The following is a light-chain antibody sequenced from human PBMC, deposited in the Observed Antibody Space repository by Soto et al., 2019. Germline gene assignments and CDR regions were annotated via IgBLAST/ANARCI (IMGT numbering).Light chain of an antibody. J-gene: IGKJ1*01. CDR3: QQSYSTPRT. CDR2: AAS. V-gene: IGKV1-39*01. Sequence: IQMSQSPAALSAKVGDRVTITCRARQSISIWLAWYQQKPGKAPKLLIYAASSLQSGVPSRFSGSGSGTDFTLTISSLQPEDFATYYCQQSYSTPRTFGQRTNVAI. CDR1: QSISIW.